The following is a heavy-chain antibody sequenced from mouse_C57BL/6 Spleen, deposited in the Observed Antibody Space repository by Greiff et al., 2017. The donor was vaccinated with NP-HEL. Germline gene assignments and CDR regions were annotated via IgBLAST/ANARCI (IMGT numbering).Heavy chain of an antibody. CDR1: GYTFTSYW. CDR3: ARGVVTGYFDV. V-gene: IGHV1-69*01. CDR2: IDPSDSYT. Sequence: VQLQQPGAELVMPGASVKLSCKASGYTFTSYWMHWVKQRPGQGLEWIGEIDPSDSYTNYNQKFKGKSTLTVDKSSSTAYMQLSSLTSEDSAVYYCARGVVTGYFDVWGTGTTVTVSS. J-gene: IGHJ1*03. D-gene: IGHD2-2*01.